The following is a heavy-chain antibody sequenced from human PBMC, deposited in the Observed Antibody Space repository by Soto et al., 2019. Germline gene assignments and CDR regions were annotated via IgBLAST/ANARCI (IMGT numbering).Heavy chain of an antibody. CDR2: LNPTRGNT. V-gene: IGHV1-8*01. CDR1: GYTFTSYD. D-gene: IGHD2-2*01. Sequence: ASVKVSCKASGYTFTSYDINWVRQATGQGLEWMGWLNPTRGNTGYAQKFQVRVTMTRNTSISTAYMDLSSLRSEDTAVYYCANYPGAMDPNWFEPGGQGTLVTVSS. J-gene: IGHJ5*02. CDR3: ANYPGAMDPNWFEP.